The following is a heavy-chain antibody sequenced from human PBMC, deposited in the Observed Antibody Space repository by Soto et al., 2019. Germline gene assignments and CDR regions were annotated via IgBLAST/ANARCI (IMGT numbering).Heavy chain of an antibody. D-gene: IGHD6-19*01. J-gene: IGHJ6*02. CDR1: GYTFTSYG. CDR3: ARELIAVAGTIYYYGMDV. V-gene: IGHV1-18*01. Sequence: GASVKVSCKASGYTFTSYGISWVRQAPGQGLEWMGWISAYNGNTNYAQKLQGRVTMTTDTSTSTAYMELRSLRSDDTAVYYCARELIAVAGTIYYYGMDVWGQGTTVTVSS. CDR2: ISAYNGNT.